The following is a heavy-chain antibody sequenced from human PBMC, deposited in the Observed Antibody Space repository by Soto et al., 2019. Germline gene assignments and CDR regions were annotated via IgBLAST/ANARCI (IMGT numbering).Heavy chain of an antibody. CDR1: GGSMSSGDYY. J-gene: IGHJ5*02. CDR3: ARGVVVVGGFDP. V-gene: IGHV4-30-4*01. D-gene: IGHD2-15*01. CDR2: IYYSGST. Sequence: PXETLALTCTVSGGSMSSGDYYWSWIRQPPGKGLEWIGYIYYSGSTYYNPSLKSRVTISVDTSKNQFSLKLSSVTAADTAVYYCARGVVVVGGFDPSGQGTLVTVSS.